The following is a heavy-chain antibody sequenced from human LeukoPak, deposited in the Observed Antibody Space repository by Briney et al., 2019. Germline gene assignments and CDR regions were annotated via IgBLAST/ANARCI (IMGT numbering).Heavy chain of an antibody. J-gene: IGHJ6*02. CDR2: INTDGRIT. CDR3: ARDHLYCSGGSCYSYGMDV. D-gene: IGHD2-15*01. Sequence: GGSLRLSCAASGFTFSSYWMHWVRQAPGKGLVWVSRINTDGRITNYADSVKGRFTISRDNAKNTLFLQMNSLRAEDTAVYYCARDHLYCSGGSCYSYGMDVWGQGTTVTVSS. CDR1: GFTFSSYW. V-gene: IGHV3-74*01.